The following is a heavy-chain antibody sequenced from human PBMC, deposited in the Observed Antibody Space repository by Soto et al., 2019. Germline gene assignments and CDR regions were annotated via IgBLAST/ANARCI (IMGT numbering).Heavy chain of an antibody. V-gene: IGHV4-31*03. CDR1: GGSISSGGYY. CDR2: IYYSGST. J-gene: IGHJ4*02. D-gene: IGHD2-15*01. CDR3: ATYCSGGSCYLDY. Sequence: SETLSLTCTVSGGSISSGGYYWSWIRQHPGKGLEWIGYIYYSGSTYYNPSLKSRVTISVDTSKNQFSLKLSSVTAADTAVYYCATYCSGGSCYLDYWGQGTLVTVSS.